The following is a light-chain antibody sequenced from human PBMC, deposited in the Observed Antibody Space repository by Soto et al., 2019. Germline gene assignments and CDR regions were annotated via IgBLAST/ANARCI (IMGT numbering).Light chain of an antibody. Sequence: EIVITQSPATLSVSPGERATLSCRASQSVSSNLAWYQQKPGQAPRLLIYGASTRATGVPARISGSASGTEFTLTISSLQSEDFAVYSCQQYNTWPPTLGQGTKVDIK. CDR1: QSVSSN. CDR3: QQYNTWPPT. V-gene: IGKV3-15*01. CDR2: GAS. J-gene: IGKJ1*01.